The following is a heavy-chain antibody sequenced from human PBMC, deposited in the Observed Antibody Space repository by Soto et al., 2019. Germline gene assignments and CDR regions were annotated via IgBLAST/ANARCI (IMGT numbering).Heavy chain of an antibody. CDR3: ARDFNYDSSGYYYHPAFDY. D-gene: IGHD3-22*01. CDR2: ISAYNGNT. Sequence: ASVKVSCKASGYTFTSYGISWVRQAPGQGLEWMGWISAYNGNTNYAQKLQGRVTMTTDTSTSTAYMELRSLRSDDTAVYYCARDFNYDSSGYYYHPAFDYWGQGTLVTVSS. V-gene: IGHV1-18*01. CDR1: GYTFTSYG. J-gene: IGHJ4*02.